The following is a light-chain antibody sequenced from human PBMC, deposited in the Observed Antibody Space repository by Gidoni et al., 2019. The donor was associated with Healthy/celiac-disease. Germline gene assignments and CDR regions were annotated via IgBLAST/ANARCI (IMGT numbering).Light chain of an antibody. CDR1: KSVSIY. Sequence: EIVLTQSQATLSLSPGDRATLSCRASKSVSIYLAWYQQNPGQAPRLLIYAASNRATSIPARFSGSGSGTYFTLTISSLDPEDFAVYYCQQRSNWPLFGPGTKVEIK. V-gene: IGKV3-11*01. CDR2: AAS. CDR3: QQRSNWPL. J-gene: IGKJ3*01.